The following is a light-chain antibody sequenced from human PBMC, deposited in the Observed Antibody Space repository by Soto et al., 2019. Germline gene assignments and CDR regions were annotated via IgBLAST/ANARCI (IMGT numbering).Light chain of an antibody. V-gene: IGKV3-15*01. CDR2: GAS. J-gene: IGKJ1*01. CDR3: QQYNDWPAA. Sequence: ETVMTQSPATLSVSPGERATLSCRASQSVRTKIAWYQLKLGQAPRLLIYGASTSATGIPGRFSGSGSGTEFTKPNSSLQSEYFAVYYCQQYNDWPAAFGQETKVEIK. CDR1: QSVRTK.